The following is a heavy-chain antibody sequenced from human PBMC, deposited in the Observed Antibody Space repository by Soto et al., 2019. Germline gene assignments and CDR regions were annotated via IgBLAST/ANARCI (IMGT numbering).Heavy chain of an antibody. V-gene: IGHV3-33*01. Sequence: QVQLVESGGGVVQPGRSLRLSCAASGLTFSSYGMHWVRQAPGKGLEGVAVIRYYGSNKYYAESVNGRFTISRDNSKNPLYLQMNIRRAEDTAVYYWASGLSTFDYWGQGTLVTVSS. CDR1: GLTFSSYG. J-gene: IGHJ4*02. D-gene: IGHD2-2*01. CDR2: IRYYGSNK. CDR3: ASGLSTFDY.